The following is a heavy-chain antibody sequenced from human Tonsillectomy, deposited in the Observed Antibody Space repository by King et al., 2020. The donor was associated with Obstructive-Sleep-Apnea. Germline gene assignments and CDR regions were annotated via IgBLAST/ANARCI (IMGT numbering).Heavy chain of an antibody. J-gene: IGHJ4*02. D-gene: IGHD1-26*01. CDR1: GFTFGDYG. CDR2: FTSKTDGEPT. V-gene: IGHV3-49*03. CDR3: SRVREVGPGHYFDY. Sequence: VQLVESGGGLGQPGRSLRLSCTTSGFTFGDYGLSWFSQAPGKGLEWVRLFTSKTDGEPTDSAASVKGRFTISSDDFWIVAHLQMNGLKTEDTAVYFCSRVREVGPGHYFDYWGQGTLVTVSS.